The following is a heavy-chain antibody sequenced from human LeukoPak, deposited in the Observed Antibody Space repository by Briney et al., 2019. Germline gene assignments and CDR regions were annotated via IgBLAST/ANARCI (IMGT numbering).Heavy chain of an antibody. CDR1: GFTFSTYE. CDR2: ISSSGGTI. Sequence: GGSLRLSCAASGFTFSTYEMNWVRQAPGKGLEWVSYISSSGGTIYYADSVKDRFTIPRDNAKNSLYLKMNSLRAEDTAVYYCARDNYDSSTPYYFDSWGQGTLVTVSS. D-gene: IGHD3-22*01. J-gene: IGHJ4*02. V-gene: IGHV3-48*03. CDR3: ARDNYDSSTPYYFDS.